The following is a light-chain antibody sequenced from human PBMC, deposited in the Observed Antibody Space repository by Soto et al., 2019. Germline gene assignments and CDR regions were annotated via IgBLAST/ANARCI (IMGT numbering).Light chain of an antibody. Sequence: QSVLTQPASVSGSPGQSITISCTGTSSDVGGYNSVSWYQQHPGKAPKLIIYEVNYRPVGVSNRFSGSKSGNTASLTISGLQAEDEADYYCSAYRSNTTLVFGGGTKLTVL. J-gene: IGLJ2*01. CDR2: EVN. V-gene: IGLV2-14*01. CDR3: SAYRSNTTLV. CDR1: SSDVGGYNS.